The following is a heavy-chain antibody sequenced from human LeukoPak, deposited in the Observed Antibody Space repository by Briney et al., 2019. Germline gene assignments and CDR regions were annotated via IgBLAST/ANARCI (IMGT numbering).Heavy chain of an antibody. D-gene: IGHD2-2*01. V-gene: IGHV1-18*01. Sequence: GASVKVSCKASGYTFTSYGISWVRQAPGQGLEWMGWISAYNGNTNYAQKLQGRVTMTTDTSTSTAYMELRSLRSDDTAVYYCARPIIRDGVVPAATWFDPWGQGTLVTVSS. CDR1: GYTFTSYG. J-gene: IGHJ5*02. CDR3: ARPIIRDGVVPAATWFDP. CDR2: ISAYNGNT.